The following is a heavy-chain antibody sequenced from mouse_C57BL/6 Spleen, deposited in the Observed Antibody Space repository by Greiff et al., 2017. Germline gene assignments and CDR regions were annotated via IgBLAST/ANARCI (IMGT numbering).Heavy chain of an antibody. Sequence: VKLVESDAELVKPGASVKISCKVSGYTFTDHTIHWMKQRPEQGLEWIGYIYPRDGSTKYNEKFKGKDTLTADKSSSTAYMQLNSLTSEDSAVYFCALHYYGSSEDAMDYWGQGTSVTVSS. CDR1: GYTFTDHT. V-gene: IGHV1-78*01. J-gene: IGHJ4*01. CDR3: ALHYYGSSEDAMDY. D-gene: IGHD1-1*01. CDR2: IYPRDGST.